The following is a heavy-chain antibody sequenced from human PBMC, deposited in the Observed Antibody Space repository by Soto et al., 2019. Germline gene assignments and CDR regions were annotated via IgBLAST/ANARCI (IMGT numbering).Heavy chain of an antibody. CDR3: VRARSEHIYAAS. CDR1: GFTVSNNY. D-gene: IGHD5-18*01. Sequence: GGSLRLSCAASGFTVSNNYMSWVRQAPGKGLEWVSIIYSSGSTYYADSVKGRFTISRDNSKNTLYLQMNSLRAEDTAVYYCVRARSEHIYAASWGKGPLVPV. J-gene: IGHJ5*02. CDR2: IYSSGST. V-gene: IGHV3-53*01.